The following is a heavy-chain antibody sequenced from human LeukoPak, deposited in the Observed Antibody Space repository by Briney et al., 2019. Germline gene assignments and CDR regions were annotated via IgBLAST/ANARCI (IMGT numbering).Heavy chain of an antibody. CDR2: IYYSGST. V-gene: IGHV4-39*07. J-gene: IGHJ6*03. Sequence: SETLSLTCTVSGGSISSSSYYWGWIRQPPGKGLEWIGSIYYSGSTYYNPSLKSRVTISVDTSKNQFSLKLSSVTAADAAVYYCARDRGGYSGYPYYYYYMDVWGKGTTVTVSS. CDR3: ARDRGGYSGYPYYYYYMDV. CDR1: GGSISSSSYY. D-gene: IGHD5-12*01.